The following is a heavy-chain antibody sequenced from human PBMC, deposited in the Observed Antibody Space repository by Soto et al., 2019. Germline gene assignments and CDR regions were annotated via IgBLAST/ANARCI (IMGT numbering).Heavy chain of an antibody. CDR3: ARVGTGSSTPLDI. CDR2: IFAGGTT. J-gene: IGHJ3*02. V-gene: IGHV3-53*01. Sequence: GGSQSLSCALSGFPVSSNYMSCVRQAPEKGLEWVSVIFAGGTTSYADSVKGRFTISRDNANNSLYLQMNSLRAEDPAVYYCARVGTGSSTPLDICGQGTMVTVSS. D-gene: IGHD3-9*01. CDR1: GFPVSSNY.